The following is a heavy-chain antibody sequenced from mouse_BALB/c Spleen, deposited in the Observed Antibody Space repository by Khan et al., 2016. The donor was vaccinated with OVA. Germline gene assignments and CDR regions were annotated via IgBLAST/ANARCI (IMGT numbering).Heavy chain of an antibody. CDR1: GYSITSDYA. CDR3: ASRRLLLRYPDYIDY. V-gene: IGHV3-2*02. Sequence: EVELQESGPGLLKPSQSLSLTCTVTGYSITSDYAWNWIRQFPGNKLEWMAYIGYSGTTTNNSSLRSLTFTTRDSTKNQFFLQLNSVTTEDTATYYGASRRLLLRYPDYIDYWGQGTTLTVSS. D-gene: IGHD1-1*01. J-gene: IGHJ2*01. CDR2: IGYSGTT.